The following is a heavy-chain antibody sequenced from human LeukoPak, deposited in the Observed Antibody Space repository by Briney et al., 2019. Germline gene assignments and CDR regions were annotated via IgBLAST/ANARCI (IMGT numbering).Heavy chain of an antibody. CDR1: GGSISSSSYY. Sequence: PSETLSLTCTVSGGSISSSSYYWGWIRQPPGKGLEWIGYIYHSGSTYYNPSLKSRVTISVDRSKNQFSLKLSSVTAADTAVYYCARVRAGSYVDYWGQGTLVTVSS. D-gene: IGHD3-10*01. CDR3: ARVRAGSYVDY. V-gene: IGHV4-30-2*01. CDR2: IYHSGST. J-gene: IGHJ4*02.